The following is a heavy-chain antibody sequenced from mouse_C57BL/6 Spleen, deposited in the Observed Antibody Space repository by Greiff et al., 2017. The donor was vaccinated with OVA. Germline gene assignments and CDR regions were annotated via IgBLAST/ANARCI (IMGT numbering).Heavy chain of an antibody. Sequence: QVQLQQPGAELVRPGSSVKLSCKASGYTFTSYWMDWVKQRPGQGLEWIGNIYPSDSETYYTQKFKDKARLTVDKSSSTAYMQLSSLTSEDSAVYYCASFSTVVAPHWYFDVWGTGTTVTVSS. J-gene: IGHJ1*03. CDR2: IYPSDSET. CDR3: ASFSTVVAPHWYFDV. CDR1: GYTFTSYW. V-gene: IGHV1-61*01. D-gene: IGHD1-1*01.